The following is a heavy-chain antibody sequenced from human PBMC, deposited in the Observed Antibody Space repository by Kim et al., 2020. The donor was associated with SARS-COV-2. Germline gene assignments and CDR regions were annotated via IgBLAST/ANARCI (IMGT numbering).Heavy chain of an antibody. D-gene: IGHD3-9*01. Sequence: SVKGRFTISRDNAKNSLYLQMNSLRAEDTAVYYCARVKNFDWLPNDAFDIWGQGTMVTVSS. CDR3: ARVKNFDWLPNDAFDI. J-gene: IGHJ3*02. V-gene: IGHV3-21*01.